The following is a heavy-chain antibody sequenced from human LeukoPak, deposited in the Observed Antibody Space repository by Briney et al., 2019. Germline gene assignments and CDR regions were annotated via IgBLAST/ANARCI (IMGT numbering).Heavy chain of an antibody. CDR2: ITISINFI. D-gene: IGHD3-9*01. V-gene: IGHV3-21*01. CDR3: ARNGHGDGFLTGYSYFGMDV. J-gene: IGHJ6*02. CDR1: GVSLSSYS. Sequence: GGSLRLSCAASGVSLSSYSMNWVRQAPGKGLEWVSSITISINFIYYADSVKGRFTISRDKAKSSVFLQMNSLRAEDTAVYFCARNGHGDGFLTGYSYFGMDVWGQGTTVTVSS.